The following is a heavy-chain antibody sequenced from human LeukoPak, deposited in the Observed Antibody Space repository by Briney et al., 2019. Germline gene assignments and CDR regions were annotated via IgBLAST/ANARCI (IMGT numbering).Heavy chain of an antibody. CDR1: GYSISSGYY. J-gene: IGHJ3*02. D-gene: IGHD3-3*01. V-gene: IGHV4-38-2*02. Sequence: SETLSLTCTVSGYSISSGYYWGWIRQPPGKGLEWIGSIYHSGSTYYNPSLKSRVTIPVDTSKNQFSLKLSSVTAADTAVYYCARDNNLGDFWSGYHAFDIWGQGTMVTVSS. CDR3: ARDNNLGDFWSGYHAFDI. CDR2: IYHSGST.